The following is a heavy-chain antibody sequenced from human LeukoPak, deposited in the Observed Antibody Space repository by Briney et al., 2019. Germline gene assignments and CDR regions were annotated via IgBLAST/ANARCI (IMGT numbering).Heavy chain of an antibody. CDR2: ISSSSSYI. CDR3: ARDRYDILTGYYSDY. J-gene: IGHJ4*02. V-gene: IGHV3-21*01. D-gene: IGHD3-9*01. CDR1: GSTFSSYS. Sequence: GGSLRLSCAASGSTFSSYSMNWVRQAPGKGLEWVSSISSSSSYIYYADSVKGRFTISRDNAKNSLYLQMNSLRAEDTAVYYCARDRYDILTGYYSDYWGQGTLVTVSS.